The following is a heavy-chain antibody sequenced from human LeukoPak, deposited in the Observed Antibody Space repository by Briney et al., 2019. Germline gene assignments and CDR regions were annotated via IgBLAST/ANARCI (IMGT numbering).Heavy chain of an antibody. CDR3: ARDRRYSYIDY. J-gene: IGHJ4*02. Sequence: PGRSLRLSCAASEFTFSNYWMNCVRHAPGKWREWVANIKQDGSEKYYVDSVKGRFTISRDNAKNSLYLQMNSPRAEDTAVYYCARDRRYSYIDYWGQGTLVTVSS. CDR2: IKQDGSEK. V-gene: IGHV3-7*04. CDR1: EFTFSNYW. D-gene: IGHD5-18*01.